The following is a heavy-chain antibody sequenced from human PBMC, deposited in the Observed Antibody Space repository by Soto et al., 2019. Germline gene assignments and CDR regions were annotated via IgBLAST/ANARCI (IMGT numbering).Heavy chain of an antibody. V-gene: IGHV1-58*02. Sequence: SVKVSCKASGFNFGYSAIQWVRQTRGQRLEWIGWIVVGSGETKYAEKFQERVTVTTDMSTSTAYMELSSLGSEDTAVYYCAAGIHDGVYYYYFMDVWGQGTTVTVSS. CDR1: GFNFGYSA. CDR2: IVVGSGET. CDR3: AAGIHDGVYYYYFMDV. J-gene: IGHJ6*03. D-gene: IGHD4-17*01.